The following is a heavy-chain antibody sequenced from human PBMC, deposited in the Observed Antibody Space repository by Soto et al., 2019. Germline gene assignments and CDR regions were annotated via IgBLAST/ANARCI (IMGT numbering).Heavy chain of an antibody. CDR1: GFTFSSYG. CDR2: IWYDGSNK. CDR3: ARDLYASYDFWSGYFDY. V-gene: IGHV3-33*01. J-gene: IGHJ4*02. Sequence: VQLVESGGGVVQPGRSLRLSCAASGFTFSSYGMHWVRQAPGKGLEWVAVIWYDGSNKYYADSVKGRFTISRDNSKNTLYLQMNSLRAEDTAVYYCARDLYASYDFWSGYFDYWGQGTLVTVSS. D-gene: IGHD3-3*01.